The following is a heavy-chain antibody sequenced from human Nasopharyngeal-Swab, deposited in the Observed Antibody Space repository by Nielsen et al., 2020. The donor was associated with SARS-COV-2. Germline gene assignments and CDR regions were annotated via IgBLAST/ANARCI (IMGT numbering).Heavy chain of an antibody. V-gene: IGHV3-48*01. J-gene: IGHJ5*02. Sequence: GGSLRLSCAASEFTMSRNGMHWVRQAPGKGLEWVAYISSSSSTSYYADSVKGRFTISRDNAKNSLYLQMNSLRAEDTAVYYCAREVVVPSGGYNWFDPWGQGTLVTVSS. CDR3: AREVVVPSGGYNWFDP. CDR2: ISSSSSTS. CDR1: EFTMSRNG. D-gene: IGHD2-2*01.